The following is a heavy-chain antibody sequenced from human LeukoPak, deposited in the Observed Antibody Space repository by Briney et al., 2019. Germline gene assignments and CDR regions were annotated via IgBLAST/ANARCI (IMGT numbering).Heavy chain of an antibody. CDR2: IYDNGST. CDR1: GGSISSSDYY. CDR3: ARHPPNRSGWGSYFDY. J-gene: IGHJ4*02. Sequence: PSETLSLTCTVSGGSISSSDYYWGWIRQPPGKGLECIGSIYDNGSTYYNLSLKSRVIISVDTSKNQFSLKMRSVIAADTAVYYCARHPPNRSGWGSYFDYWGQGTLVTVST. V-gene: IGHV4-39*01. D-gene: IGHD6-19*01.